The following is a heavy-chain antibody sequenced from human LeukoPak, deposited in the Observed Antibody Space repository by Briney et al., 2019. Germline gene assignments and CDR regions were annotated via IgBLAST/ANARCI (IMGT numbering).Heavy chain of an antibody. V-gene: IGHV3-33*08. CDR1: GFIFSSYW. CDR2: VWFDGTNK. Sequence: PGGSLRLSCAASGFIFSSYWMSWVRQAPGKGLEWVAVVWFDGTNKYYADSVKGRFTISRDNSKNTVYLQMNSLRADDTAVYYCARDRVTKQAPPGYWGQGTLVTVSS. J-gene: IGHJ4*02. D-gene: IGHD2-8*01. CDR3: ARDRVTKQAPPGY.